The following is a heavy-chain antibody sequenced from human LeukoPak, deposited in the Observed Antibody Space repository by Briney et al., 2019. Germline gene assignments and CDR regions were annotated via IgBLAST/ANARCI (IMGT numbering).Heavy chain of an antibody. Sequence: SETLSLTCTVSGGSISSSSYYWGWIRQPPGKGLEWIGSIYYSGSTYYNPSLKSRVTISVDTSKNQFSLKLSSVTAADTAVYYCARGLFDIWGQGTMVTVSS. CDR2: IYYSGST. J-gene: IGHJ3*02. CDR3: ARGLFDI. CDR1: GGSISSSSYY. V-gene: IGHV4-39*07. D-gene: IGHD6-19*01.